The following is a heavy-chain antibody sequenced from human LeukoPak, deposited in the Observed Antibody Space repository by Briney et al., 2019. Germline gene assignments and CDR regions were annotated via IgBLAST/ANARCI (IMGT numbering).Heavy chain of an antibody. J-gene: IGHJ4*02. CDR1: GXSISSYS. CDR3: ARGRVVEGIAVAGTESDY. V-gene: IGHV4-59*01. D-gene: IGHD6-19*01. Sequence: NPSETLSLTCTVSGXSISSYSGSWIRQPPGKGLEWIGYIYYSGSTNYNPSLKSRVTISVDTSKNQFSLKLSSVTAADTAVYYCARGRVVEGIAVAGTESDYWGQGTLVTVSS. CDR2: IYYSGST.